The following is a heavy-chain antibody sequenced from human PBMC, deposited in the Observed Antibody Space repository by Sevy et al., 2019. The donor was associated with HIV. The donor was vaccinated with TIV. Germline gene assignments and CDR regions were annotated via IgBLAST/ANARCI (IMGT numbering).Heavy chain of an antibody. Sequence: ASVKVSCKASGYTFSTIGFSWVRQAPGQGLEWMGWISAYNGYTNYAQNLQGRVTLTKDSSTNTAYMELRSLTSDDTAVYYCARGYVRGYSGHVDYWGQGTLVTVSS. CDR1: GYTFSTIG. D-gene: IGHD5-12*01. V-gene: IGHV1-18*01. CDR2: ISAYNGYT. CDR3: ARGYVRGYSGHVDY. J-gene: IGHJ4*02.